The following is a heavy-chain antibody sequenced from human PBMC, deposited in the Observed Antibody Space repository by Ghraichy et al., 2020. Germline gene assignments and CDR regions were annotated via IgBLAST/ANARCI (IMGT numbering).Heavy chain of an antibody. Sequence: SQTLSLTCAISGDSLSSNSAAWTWIRQSPSRGLEWLGRTYYRFKWYNEYAPAVRSRISFNPDTSQNQFSLHLNSVTPDDTAVYYCARQQVVNTADYWGQGTLVTVSS. CDR3: ARQQVVNTADY. CDR2: TYYRFKWYN. J-gene: IGHJ4*02. CDR1: GDSLSSNSAA. V-gene: IGHV6-1*01. D-gene: IGHD6-13*01.